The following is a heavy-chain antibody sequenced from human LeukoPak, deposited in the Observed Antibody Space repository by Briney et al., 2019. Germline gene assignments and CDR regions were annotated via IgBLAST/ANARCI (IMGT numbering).Heavy chain of an antibody. CDR1: GYTLTELA. CDR2: FDPVDVET. V-gene: IGHV1-24*01. D-gene: IGHD5-12*01. Sequence: ASVTVSCKVSGYTLTELAIHWVRQAPGKGLEWMGGFDPVDVETIYAQKFQGRVTMTEDTYTDTAYMELSSLRSEDTAVYYCATYSGYAAYWGQGTLVSVSS. CDR3: ATYSGYAAY. J-gene: IGHJ4*02.